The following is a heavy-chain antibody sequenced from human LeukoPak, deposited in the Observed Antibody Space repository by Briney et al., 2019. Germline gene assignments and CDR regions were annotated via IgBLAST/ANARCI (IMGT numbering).Heavy chain of an antibody. Sequence: SVKVSCKASGGTFSSYAISWVRQAPGQGLEWMGGIIPIFGTANYAQKFQGRVSITADESTSTAYMELSSLRSEDTAVYYCARARRAVAGARTYYYYMDVWGKGTTVTISS. CDR3: ARARRAVAGARTYYYYMDV. J-gene: IGHJ6*03. D-gene: IGHD6-19*01. V-gene: IGHV1-69*13. CDR2: IIPIFGTA. CDR1: GGTFSSYA.